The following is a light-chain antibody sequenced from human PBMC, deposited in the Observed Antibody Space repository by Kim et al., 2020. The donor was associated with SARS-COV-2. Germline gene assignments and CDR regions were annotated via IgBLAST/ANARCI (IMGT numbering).Light chain of an antibody. Sequence: DIQMTQSPPTLSPSVGDSVAITCRASQSISSWLAWYQRKPGKAPRLLINKASTLESGVPSRFSGSGSGTEFTLTITSLQPDDSATYYCQQYNSYPITFGPGTRLEIK. J-gene: IGKJ5*01. CDR2: KAS. CDR3: QQYNSYPIT. CDR1: QSISSW. V-gene: IGKV1-5*03.